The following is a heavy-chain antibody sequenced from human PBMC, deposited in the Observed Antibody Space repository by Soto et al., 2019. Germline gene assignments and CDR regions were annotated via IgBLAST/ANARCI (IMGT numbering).Heavy chain of an antibody. V-gene: IGHV4-34*01. J-gene: IGHJ4*02. CDR2: INHSGFT. CDR3: ARRYCSDSHCNYLDY. CDR1: GGSFTTYY. D-gene: IGHD2-15*01. Sequence: QVQLHQWGAGLLKPSETLSLTCTVYGGSFTTYYWSWIRQSPGKGLAWIGEINHSGFTNYNPSRESPATPAVDPSKNQFYLKLRSVTAAHTAIYYCARRYCSDSHCNYLDYWGRGTLVSVSS.